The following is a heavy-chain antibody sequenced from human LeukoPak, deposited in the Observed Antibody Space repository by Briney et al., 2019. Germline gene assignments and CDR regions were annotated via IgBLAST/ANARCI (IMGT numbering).Heavy chain of an antibody. Sequence: PGGSLRLSCAASGFTFSRYSMNWVRQAPGKGREWVSSISSISSYIYYAGSVKGRFTISRDNAKNSLYLQMNSLRAEDTAVYYCARDLKAGAVAGTALFGWGQGTLVTVSS. CDR3: ARDLKAGAVAGTALFG. CDR1: GFTFSRYS. CDR2: ISSISSYI. D-gene: IGHD6-19*01. V-gene: IGHV3-21*01. J-gene: IGHJ4*02.